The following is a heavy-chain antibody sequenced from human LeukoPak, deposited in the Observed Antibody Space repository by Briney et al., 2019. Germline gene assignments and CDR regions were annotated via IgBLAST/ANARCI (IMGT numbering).Heavy chain of an antibody. CDR2: ISSSGSTI. Sequence: PGGSLRLSCAAAGFTFSAYYMSWIRQAPGKGLGWVSYISSSGSTIYYADSVKGRFTISRDNAKNSLYLQMNSLRAEDTAVYYCARGGFPMIVRGNAFDIWGQRTMLTVSS. CDR3: ARGGFPMIVRGNAFDI. D-gene: IGHD3-22*01. V-gene: IGHV3-11*01. CDR1: GFTFSAYY. J-gene: IGHJ3*02.